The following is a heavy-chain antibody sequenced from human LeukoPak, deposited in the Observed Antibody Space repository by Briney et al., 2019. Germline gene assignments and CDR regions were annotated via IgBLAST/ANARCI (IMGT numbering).Heavy chain of an antibody. V-gene: IGHV3-21*01. J-gene: IGHJ4*02. D-gene: IGHD6-13*01. CDR3: VRGDSRDY. Sequence: GGSLRLSCAASGVTFSISTMNWVRQAPGKGLEWVSSISSSSSTMHYADSVKGRLTISRDNAKNSLYLQINSLRAEDTAVYYCVRGDSRDYWGQGTLVTVSS. CDR2: ISSSSSTM. CDR1: GVTFSIST.